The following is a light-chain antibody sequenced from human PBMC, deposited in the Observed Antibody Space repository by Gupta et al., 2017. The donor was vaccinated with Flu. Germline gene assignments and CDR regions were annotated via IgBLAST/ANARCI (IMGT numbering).Light chain of an antibody. J-gene: IGKJ5*01. CDR3: QQYNAWPLIT. CDR2: GAS. CDR1: QSVSSN. V-gene: IGKV3-15*01. Sequence: ERATLSCRARQSVSSNLAWYQQKPGQAPRLLIYGASTRATGIPVRFSGSGSGTEFTLTISSLQSEDFAVYFCQQYNAWPLITFGLGTRLEIK.